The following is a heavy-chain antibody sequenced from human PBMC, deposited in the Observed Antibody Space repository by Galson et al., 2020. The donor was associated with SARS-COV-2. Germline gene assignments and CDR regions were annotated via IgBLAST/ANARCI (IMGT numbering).Heavy chain of an antibody. CDR1: GGSVSSGGFY. CDR2: IYYSGST. Sequence: SQTLSLTCTVSGGSVSSGGFYWSWIRQHPGKGLEWIGYIYYSGSTYYNPSLRSRVSFSVDRSKNQISLRLNSVTAADTAVYYCARSTQVVVAVNPLWVHWGQGTLVTVSS. D-gene: IGHD2-15*01. CDR3: ARSTQVVVAVNPLWVH. J-gene: IGHJ4*02. V-gene: IGHV4-31*03.